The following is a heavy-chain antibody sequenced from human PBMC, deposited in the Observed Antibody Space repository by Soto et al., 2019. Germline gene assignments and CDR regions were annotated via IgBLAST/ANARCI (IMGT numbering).Heavy chain of an antibody. CDR3: AKIGRSSSVSLPLVLLDY. Sequence: EVQLLESGGGLVQPGGSLRLSCAASGFTFSNYAMSWVRQSPGKGLEWVSAIPGSGGSTYYAGSVRGRFTISRDNSKNTLYLQMNSLRVEDTAVYYCAKIGRSSSVSLPLVLLDYWGQGALVTVSS. D-gene: IGHD6-6*01. V-gene: IGHV3-23*01. J-gene: IGHJ4*02. CDR1: GFTFSNYA. CDR2: IPGSGGST.